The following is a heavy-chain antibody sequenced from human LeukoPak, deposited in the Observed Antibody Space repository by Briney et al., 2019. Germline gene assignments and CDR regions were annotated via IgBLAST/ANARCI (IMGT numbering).Heavy chain of an antibody. D-gene: IGHD3-22*01. CDR3: AREISRTVGGGAFDI. V-gene: IGHV4-59*01. Sequence: SETLSLTCTVSGGSISNSYLTWIRNPPGPGLELIGYIYHTGSTNYNPSLKNRVTISVDTSKNQFSLKLTFVTAADTAVYYCAREISRTVGGGAFDIWGQGTMVTVSS. CDR2: IYHTGST. J-gene: IGHJ3*02. CDR1: GGSISNSY.